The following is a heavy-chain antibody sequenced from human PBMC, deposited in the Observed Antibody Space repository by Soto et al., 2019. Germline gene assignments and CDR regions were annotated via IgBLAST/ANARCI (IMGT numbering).Heavy chain of an antibody. CDR1: GYTFTSYG. CDR2: ISAYNGNT. Sequence: ASVKVSCKASGYTFTSYGISWVRQAPGQGLEWMGWISAYNGNTNYAQKLQGRVTMTTDTSTSTAYMELRSLRSDDTAVYYCARYVLTSSGWSRRGDYYYGMDVWGQGTTVTVSS. D-gene: IGHD6-19*01. V-gene: IGHV1-18*01. CDR3: ARYVLTSSGWSRRGDYYYGMDV. J-gene: IGHJ6*02.